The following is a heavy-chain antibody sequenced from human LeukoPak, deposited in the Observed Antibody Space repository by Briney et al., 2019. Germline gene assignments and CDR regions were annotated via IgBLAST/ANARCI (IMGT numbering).Heavy chain of an antibody. V-gene: IGHV4-39*01. CDR1: GGPISRFSHY. J-gene: IGHJ4*02. CDR3: PTLLACTFPRGFHY. Sequence: SETLSLTRTVSGGPISRFSHYWGWIRQPPGKGLEWIGSIFYSGSTYYNPSLKSRVTISVDTSKNQFSLKLSSVTAADTAVYYCPTLLACTFPRGFHYWRQGTLVTVSS. D-gene: IGHD6-19*01. CDR2: IFYSGST.